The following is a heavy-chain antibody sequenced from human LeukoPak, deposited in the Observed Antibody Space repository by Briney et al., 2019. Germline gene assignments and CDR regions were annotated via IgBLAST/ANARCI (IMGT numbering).Heavy chain of an antibody. D-gene: IGHD3-22*01. CDR2: IWYDGSNK. CDR3: ARVRYYYDSSGSTIDY. V-gene: IGHV3-33*01. Sequence: GGSLRLSCAASGFTFSSYGMHWVRQAPGKGLEWVAVIWYDGSNKYYADSVKGRFTISRDNAKNSLYLQMNSLRDEDTAVYYCARVRYYYDSSGSTIDYWGQGTLVTVSS. J-gene: IGHJ4*02. CDR1: GFTFSSYG.